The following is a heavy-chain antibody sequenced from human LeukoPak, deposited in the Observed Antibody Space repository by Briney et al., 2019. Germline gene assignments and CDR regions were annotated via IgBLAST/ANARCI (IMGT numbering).Heavy chain of an antibody. D-gene: IGHD3-16*01. CDR3: VRRGPATGGNFDY. V-gene: IGHV3-21*01. J-gene: IGHJ4*02. CDR1: GFTFSTYS. CDR2: ISSTSSYI. Sequence: GSLRLSCAASGFTFSTYSMNWVRQAPGKGLEWVSSISSTSSYIYYADSLKGRFTISRDNSKNSLYLQMNSLRAEDTAVYYCVRRGPATGGNFDYWGQGTLVTVSS.